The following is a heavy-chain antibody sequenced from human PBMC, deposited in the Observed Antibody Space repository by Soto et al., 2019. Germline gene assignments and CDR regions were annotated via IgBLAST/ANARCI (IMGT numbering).Heavy chain of an antibody. CDR3: VRENYYYVMDV. CDR1: GFTAGLNF. CDR2: INAAGTT. J-gene: IGHJ6*02. V-gene: IGHV3-66*01. Sequence: GGSLRLSCAASGFTAGLNFMTWVRQAPGKGLEWVSVINAAGTTYYADSVKGRFSISRDDSKNSLYLQMNSLRAEDTAVYYCVRENYYYVMDVWGQGTTVIVSS.